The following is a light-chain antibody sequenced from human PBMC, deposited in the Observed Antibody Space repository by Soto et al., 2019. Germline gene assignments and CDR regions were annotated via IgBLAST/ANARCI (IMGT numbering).Light chain of an antibody. Sequence: EFVLTQSSGTLSLSPGERATLSCRASQSVSATYIAWYQQKSGQAPRLLLYGSSSRATGVADRFSGSGSGTEFTLTIDRLEPEDFATYYCQQYGSSPRAFGQGTKVDIK. CDR3: QQYGSSPRA. CDR2: GSS. CDR1: QSVSATY. J-gene: IGKJ1*01. V-gene: IGKV3-20*01.